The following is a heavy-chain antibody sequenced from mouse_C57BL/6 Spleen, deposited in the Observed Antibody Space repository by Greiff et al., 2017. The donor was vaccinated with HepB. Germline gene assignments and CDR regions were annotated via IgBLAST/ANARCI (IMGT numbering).Heavy chain of an antibody. CDR2: IWSGGST. D-gene: IGHD4-1*01. CDR3: ARRGNSLGDYAMDY. CDR1: GFSLTSYG. J-gene: IGHJ4*01. Sequence: VKLMESGPGLVQPSQSLSITCTVSGFSLTSYGVHWVRQSPGKGLEWLGVIWSGGSTDYNAAFISRLSISKDNSKSQVFFKMNSLQADDTAIYYCARRGNSLGDYAMDYWGQGTSVTVSS. V-gene: IGHV2-2*01.